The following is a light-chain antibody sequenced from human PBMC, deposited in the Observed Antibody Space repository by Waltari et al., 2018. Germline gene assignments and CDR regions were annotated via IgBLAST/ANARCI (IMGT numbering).Light chain of an antibody. V-gene: IGKV2-30*02. Sequence: DVVMTKSPLSLPVTLGQPASISSRSSQSLVHSDGNTYLNWFQQRPGQSPRLLFYRVSNRDSGVPDRVSGSGSGTDFTLKISRVEAEDVGVYYCMQGTHWPWTFGQGTKVEIK. CDR1: QSLVHSDGNTY. J-gene: IGKJ1*01. CDR2: RVS. CDR3: MQGTHWPWT.